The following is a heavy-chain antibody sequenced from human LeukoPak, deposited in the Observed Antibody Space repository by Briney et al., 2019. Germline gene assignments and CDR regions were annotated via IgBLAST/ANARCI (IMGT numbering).Heavy chain of an antibody. CDR3: ARGRSGWYYFDY. CDR1: GFTSSSYW. CDR2: ISSSSSYI. V-gene: IGHV3-21*01. Sequence: MPGGSLRLSCAASGFTSSSYWMSWVRQAPGKGLEWVSSISSSSSYIYYADSVKGRFTISRDNAKNSLYLQMNSLRAEDTAVYYCARGRSGWYYFDYWGQGTLVTVSS. D-gene: IGHD6-19*01. J-gene: IGHJ4*02.